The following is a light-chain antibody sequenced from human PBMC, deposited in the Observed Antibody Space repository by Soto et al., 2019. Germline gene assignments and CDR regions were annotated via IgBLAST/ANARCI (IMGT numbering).Light chain of an antibody. CDR1: QSVSGN. V-gene: IGKV3D-15*01. CDR2: GAS. CDR3: QQDNNWPPT. J-gene: IGKJ1*01. Sequence: EIVMTQPPATLSVSPGERATLSCRASQSVSGNLAWYQQKPGRAPRLLIYGASTRATRIPARFSGSGSGTEFTLTISSLQSEYFAVYYCQQDNNWPPTFGQGTKVEIK.